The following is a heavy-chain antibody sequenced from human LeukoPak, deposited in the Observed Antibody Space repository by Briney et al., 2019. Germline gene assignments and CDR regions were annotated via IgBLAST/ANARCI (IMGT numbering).Heavy chain of an antibody. CDR2: IYPSDSDT. Sequence: GESLKISCKGSGYSFTSYWVAWVRQMPGKVLEWMGTIYPSDSDTRYSPSFQGQVAISADKSISTAYLQWSSLKASDTAMYYCARQLGNYGFSTGYSAFDMWGQGTMVTVSS. D-gene: IGHD3-3*01. CDR1: GYSFTSYW. CDR3: ARQLGNYGFSTGYSAFDM. J-gene: IGHJ3*02. V-gene: IGHV5-51*01.